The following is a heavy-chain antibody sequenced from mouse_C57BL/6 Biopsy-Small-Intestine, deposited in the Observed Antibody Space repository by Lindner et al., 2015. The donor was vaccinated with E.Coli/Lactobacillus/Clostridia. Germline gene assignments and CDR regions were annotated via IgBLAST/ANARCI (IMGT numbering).Heavy chain of an antibody. D-gene: IGHD1-1*01. V-gene: IGHV1-42*01. CDR3: ARSFEHGSSYKAWFAY. CDR2: IYPGSGST. J-gene: IGHJ3*01. Sequence: VQLQESGPELVKPGASVKISCKTSGYSFTGYYMSWVKQSPEKSLEWIGEIYPGSGSTIYNQKFKAKATMTEDKSSNTAYMELKSLTSEDSAVYYCARSFEHGSSYKAWFAYWGQGTLVTVSA. CDR1: GYSFTGYY.